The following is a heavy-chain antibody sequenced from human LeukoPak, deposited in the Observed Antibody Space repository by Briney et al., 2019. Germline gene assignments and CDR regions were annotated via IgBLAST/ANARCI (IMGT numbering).Heavy chain of an antibody. CDR3: ARSPSGWYGDY. V-gene: IGHV1-69-2*01. CDR1: GYTFTDYY. J-gene: IGHJ4*02. CDR2: VDPEDGET. Sequence: GASVKVSCKVSGYTFTDYYMHWVQQAPRKGLEWMGLVDPEDGETIYAEKFQGRVTITAYTSTDTAYMELSSLRSEDTAVYYCARSPSGWYGDYWGQGTLVTVSS. D-gene: IGHD6-19*01.